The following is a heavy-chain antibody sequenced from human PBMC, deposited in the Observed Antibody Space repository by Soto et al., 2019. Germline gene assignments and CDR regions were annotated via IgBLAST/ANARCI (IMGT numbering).Heavy chain of an antibody. D-gene: IGHD3-22*01. CDR3: ARTNLGHYYDSSGYPLAFDI. J-gene: IGHJ3*02. V-gene: IGHV5-51*01. CDR2: IYPGDSDT. Sequence: PGESLKISCKGSGYSFTSYWIGWVRQMPGKGLEWMGIIYPGDSDTRYSPSFQGQVTISADKSISTAYLQWSSLKASDTAMYYCARTNLGHYYDSSGYPLAFDIWGQGTMVTVSS. CDR1: GYSFTSYW.